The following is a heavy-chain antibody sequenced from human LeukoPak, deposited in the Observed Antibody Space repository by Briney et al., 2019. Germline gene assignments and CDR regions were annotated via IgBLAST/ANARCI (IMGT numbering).Heavy chain of an antibody. V-gene: IGHV4-39*01. J-gene: IGHJ4*02. Sequence: SETLSLTCTVSGGSISSSSYYWGWIRQPPGKGLEWIGSIYYSGSTYYNPSLKSRVTISVDTSKNQFSLKLSSVTAADTAVYYCARLGYVGYWGQGTLVTVSS. CDR3: ARLGYVGY. CDR1: GGSISSSSYY. CDR2: IYYSGST.